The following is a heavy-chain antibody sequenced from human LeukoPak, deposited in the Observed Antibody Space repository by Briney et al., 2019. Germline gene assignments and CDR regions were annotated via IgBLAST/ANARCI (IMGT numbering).Heavy chain of an antibody. J-gene: IGHJ4*02. CDR2: IKQDGSEK. CDR1: GFTFSSYW. CDR3: ARDGELLWFGELLYD. V-gene: IGHV3-7*03. Sequence: GSLRLSCAASGFTFSSYWMSWVRQAPGKGLEWVANIKQDGSEKYYVDSVKGRFTISRDNAKNSLYLQMNSLRAEDTAVYYCARDGELLWFGELLYDWGQGTLVTVSS. D-gene: IGHD3-10*01.